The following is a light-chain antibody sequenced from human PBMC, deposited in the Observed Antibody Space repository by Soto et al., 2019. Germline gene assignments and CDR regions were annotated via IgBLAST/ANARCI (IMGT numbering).Light chain of an antibody. Sequence: DIVMTQTPLLSPVTLGQPASISCRSTQSLVHRDGKTYLNWLHQRPGQPPRLLIHKTSNRFSGVPDRFSGSGAGTDFTLEISRVEIEDVGLYYCMQDTRVPYVFGQGTRLEI. CDR3: MQDTRVPYV. J-gene: IGKJ2*01. CDR1: QSLVHRDGKTY. CDR2: KTS. V-gene: IGKV2-24*01.